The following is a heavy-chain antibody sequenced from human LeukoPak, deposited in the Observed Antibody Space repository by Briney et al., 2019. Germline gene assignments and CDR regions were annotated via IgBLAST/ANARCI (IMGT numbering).Heavy chain of an antibody. D-gene: IGHD2-2*01. Sequence: SETLSLTCTVSSGSFRTYYWSWIRQPPGKGLERIGYIFYNEGTSYNPSLKSRVTISVDTSNNQLSLKVNSVTAADTAMYYCVKSNSRYQPWTLDIWGRGTMVTVSS. V-gene: IGHV4-59*01. J-gene: IGHJ3*02. CDR3: VKSNSRYQPWTLDI. CDR2: IFYNEGT. CDR1: SGSFRTYY.